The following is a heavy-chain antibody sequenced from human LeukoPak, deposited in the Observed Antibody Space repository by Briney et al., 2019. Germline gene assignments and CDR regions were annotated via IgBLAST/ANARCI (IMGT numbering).Heavy chain of an antibody. Sequence: SETLSLTRTVSGGSITSNSYYWAWIRQPPGKGLEWLGSIYYSGTTYYNPSLASRVTISVDTSKNQFSLKLNSVTASDTAVYYCARLSRSGGSCSCLFHYWGHGTLVTVSS. J-gene: IGHJ4*01. D-gene: IGHD2-15*01. CDR1: GGSITSNSYY. V-gene: IGHV4-39*01. CDR3: ARLSRSGGSCSCLFHY. CDR2: IYYSGTT.